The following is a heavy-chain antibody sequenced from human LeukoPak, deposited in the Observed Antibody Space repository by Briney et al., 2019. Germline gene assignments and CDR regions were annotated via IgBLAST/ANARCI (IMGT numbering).Heavy chain of an antibody. D-gene: IGHD3-22*01. CDR3: ARVGSGYYYYFDY. J-gene: IGHJ4*02. Sequence: ASVKVSCKASGYTFIGYYIHWVRQAPGQGLELMGWINPNSGGTNYAQKFQGRVTMTRDTSISTAYMELSRLRSDDTAVYYCARVGSGYYYYFDYWGQGTLVTVSS. CDR2: INPNSGGT. V-gene: IGHV1-2*02. CDR1: GYTFIGYY.